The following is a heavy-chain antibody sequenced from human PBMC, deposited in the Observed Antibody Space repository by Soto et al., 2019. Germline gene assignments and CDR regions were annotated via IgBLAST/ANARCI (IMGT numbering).Heavy chain of an antibody. D-gene: IGHD6-19*01. J-gene: IGHJ6*02. CDR2: IYHSGST. V-gene: IGHV4-4*02. CDR3: ASCSSGWYGYYYYYGMDV. Sequence: QVQLQESGPGLVKPSGTLSLTCAVSGGSISSSNWWSWVRQPPGKGLEWIGEIYHSGSTNYNPSLKSRVTISVDKSKNQFSLKLSSVTAADTAVYYCASCSSGWYGYYYYYGMDVWGQGTTVTVSS. CDR1: GGSISSSNW.